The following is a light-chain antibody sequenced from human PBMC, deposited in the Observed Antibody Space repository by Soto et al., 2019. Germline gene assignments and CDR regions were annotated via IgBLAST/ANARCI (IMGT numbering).Light chain of an antibody. Sequence: EVVLTQSPGTLSLSPGERATLSCRASQSVSSISLAWYQHKPGQAPRLLIFGASNRATGIPARFSGSGSGTDFTLTISSLEPEDFAVYYCQQRSNWPLITFGQGTRLEIK. J-gene: IGKJ5*01. CDR2: GAS. CDR3: QQRSNWPLIT. CDR1: QSVSSIS. V-gene: IGKV3-11*01.